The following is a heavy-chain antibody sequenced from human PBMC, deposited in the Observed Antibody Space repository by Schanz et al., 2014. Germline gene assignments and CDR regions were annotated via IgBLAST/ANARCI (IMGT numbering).Heavy chain of an antibody. CDR1: GYTFTSYD. D-gene: IGHD4-17*01. J-gene: IGHJ4*02. CDR3: ARTIAYGGSSGYFDY. CDR2: MNPNSGNP. V-gene: IGHV1-8*01. Sequence: QVQLIQSGAEVKKPGASVKVSCTASGYTFTSYDINWVRQAPGQGLEWLGWMNPNSGNPGFAQKFRGRVTMTRNTSMSTAYMELNSLRSEDTAVYYCARTIAYGGSSGYFDYWGQGTLVTDSS.